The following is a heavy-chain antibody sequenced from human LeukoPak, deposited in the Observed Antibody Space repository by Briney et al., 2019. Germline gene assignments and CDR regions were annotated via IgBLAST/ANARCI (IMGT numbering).Heavy chain of an antibody. V-gene: IGHV1-69*13. J-gene: IGHJ4*02. Sequence: SVNVSCKASGGTFSSFAISWVRQAPGQGLEWMGGIIPIFDTADYAQKFQGRVTFTADESTSTGYLEMNNLRSEDTAVYYCARGDSSGYDTFDFWGQGTQVTVSS. CDR1: GGTFSSFA. CDR3: ARGDSSGYDTFDF. CDR2: IIPIFDTA. D-gene: IGHD3-22*01.